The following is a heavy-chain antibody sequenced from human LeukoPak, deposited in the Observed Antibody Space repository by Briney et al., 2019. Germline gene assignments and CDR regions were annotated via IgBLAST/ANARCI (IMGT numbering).Heavy chain of an antibody. Sequence: GGSLRLSCAASGFTFSSYGMHWVRQAPGKGLEWVVNIKQDGSEKYYVDSVKGRFTISRDNAKNSLYLQMNSLRAEDTAVYYCAREEDSTTIRSSYGMDVWGQGTTVTVSS. V-gene: IGHV3-7*01. CDR3: AREEDSTTIRSSYGMDV. CDR2: IKQDGSEK. D-gene: IGHD2/OR15-2a*01. CDR1: GFTFSSYG. J-gene: IGHJ6*02.